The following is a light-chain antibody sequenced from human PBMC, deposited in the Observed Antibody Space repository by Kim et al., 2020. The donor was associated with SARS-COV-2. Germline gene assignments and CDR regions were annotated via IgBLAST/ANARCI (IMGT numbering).Light chain of an antibody. CDR3: LLSYSGARPV. CDR2: GTR. J-gene: IGLJ2*01. CDR1: PGAVTSGHY. Sequence: GATVTFAGCSSPGAVTSGHYPLGGQHKPGQAPRALIYGTRDKPSWTPARCSGSLLGGKAALTLSGAQPEDEAEYYCLLSYSGARPVFGGGTQLTVL. V-gene: IGLV7-46*01.